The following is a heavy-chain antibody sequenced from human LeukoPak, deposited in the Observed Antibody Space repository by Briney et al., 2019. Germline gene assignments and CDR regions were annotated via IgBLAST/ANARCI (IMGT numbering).Heavy chain of an antibody. D-gene: IGHD2-15*01. CDR2: ISYSGIT. CDR1: GASIGSHY. J-gene: IGHJ5*02. Sequence: SETLSLTCTVSGASIGSHYWSWIRQSPGKGLEWIGYISYSGITNYNPSLKSRVTISVDTSKNHFSLRLSSVTAADTAVYYCASRAHCSGGSCYGNWFDPWGQGTLVTVSS. V-gene: IGHV4-59*11. CDR3: ASRAHCSGGSCYGNWFDP.